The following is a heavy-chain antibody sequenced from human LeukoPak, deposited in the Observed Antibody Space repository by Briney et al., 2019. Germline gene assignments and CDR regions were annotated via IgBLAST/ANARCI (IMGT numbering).Heavy chain of an antibody. CDR2: INHSGST. CDR3: ARVIIYDSSGYYVRWFDP. CDR1: GGSFSGYY. J-gene: IGHJ5*02. D-gene: IGHD3-22*01. V-gene: IGHV4-34*01. Sequence: SETLSLTCAVYGGSFSGYYWSWIRQPPGKGLEWIGEINHSGSTNYNPSLKSRVTISVDTSKNQFSLKLSSVTAADTAVYYCARVIIYDSSGYYVRWFDPWGQGTLVTVSS.